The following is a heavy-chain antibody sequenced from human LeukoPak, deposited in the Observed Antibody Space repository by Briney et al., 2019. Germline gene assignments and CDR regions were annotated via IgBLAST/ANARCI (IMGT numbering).Heavy chain of an antibody. CDR2: SGSGGST. D-gene: IGHD6-13*01. V-gene: IGHV3-23*01. Sequence: PGGSLRLSCAASGFTFSSYAMSWVRQAPGKGLEWVSSGSGGSTYYADSVKGRFTISRDNSKNTLYLQMNSLTDEDTAVYYCAKTRPLDSSSWSHGDYWGQGTLVTVSS. CDR1: GFTFSSYA. J-gene: IGHJ4*02. CDR3: AKTRPLDSSSWSHGDY.